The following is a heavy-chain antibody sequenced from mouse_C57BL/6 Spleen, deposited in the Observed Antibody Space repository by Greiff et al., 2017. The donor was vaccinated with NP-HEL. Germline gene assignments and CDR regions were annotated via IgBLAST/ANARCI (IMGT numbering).Heavy chain of an antibody. CDR3: ARERDYYGSRGYFDV. CDR2: IYPGDGDT. V-gene: IGHV1-82*01. Sequence: QVQLQQSGPELVKPGASVKISCKASGYAFSSSWMNWVKQRPGKGLEWIGRIYPGDGDTNYNGKFKGKATLTADKSSSTAYMQLSSLTSEDSAVYCCARERDYYGSRGYFDVWGTGATVTVSS. CDR1: GYAFSSSW. J-gene: IGHJ1*03. D-gene: IGHD1-1*01.